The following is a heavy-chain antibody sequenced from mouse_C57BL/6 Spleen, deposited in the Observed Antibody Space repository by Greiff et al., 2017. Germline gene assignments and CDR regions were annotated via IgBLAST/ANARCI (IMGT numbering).Heavy chain of an antibody. Sequence: EVKLVESGGGLVQPGGSLSLSCAASGFTFTDYYMSWVRQPPGKALEWLGFIRNKANGYTTEYSASVKGRFTISRDNSQSILYLQMNALRAEDSATDYCARAYGSSYGGFAYWGQGTLVTVSA. J-gene: IGHJ3*01. D-gene: IGHD1-1*01. CDR2: IRNKANGYTT. CDR3: ARAYGSSYGGFAY. V-gene: IGHV7-3*01. CDR1: GFTFTDYY.